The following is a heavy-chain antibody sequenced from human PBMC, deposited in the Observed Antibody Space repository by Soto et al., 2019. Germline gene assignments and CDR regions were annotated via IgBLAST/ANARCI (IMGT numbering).Heavy chain of an antibody. CDR1: GGSFSGYY. Sequence: SETLSLTCAVYGGSFSGYYCSWIRQPPGKGLEWIGEINHSGSTNYNPSLKSRVTISVDTSKNQFSLKLSSVAAADTAVYYCARGYEVDTAMVYYYYYGMDVWGQGTTVTVSS. V-gene: IGHV4-34*01. CDR3: ARGYEVDTAMVYYYYYGMDV. J-gene: IGHJ6*02. D-gene: IGHD5-18*01. CDR2: INHSGST.